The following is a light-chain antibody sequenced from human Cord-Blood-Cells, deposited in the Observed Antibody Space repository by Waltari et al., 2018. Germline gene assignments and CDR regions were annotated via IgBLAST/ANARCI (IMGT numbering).Light chain of an antibody. CDR1: QSVSSSY. Sequence: ELVLTQSPGTLSLSPGERATLSCRVSQSVSSSYLAWYQQEPGQAPRLLIYGASSRATGIPDRVSGSGSGTDFTLTISRLEPEDFAVYYCQQYGSSPYTFGQGTKLEIK. CDR3: QQYGSSPYT. V-gene: IGKV3-20*01. CDR2: GAS. J-gene: IGKJ2*01.